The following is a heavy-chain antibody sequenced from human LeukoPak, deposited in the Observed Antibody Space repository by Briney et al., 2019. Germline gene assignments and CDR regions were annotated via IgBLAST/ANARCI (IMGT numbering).Heavy chain of an antibody. Sequence: SSETLSFTCTVSGGSISGSSYSWGWIRQPPGKGLEWIGSIYYSGSTYYNPSLKSRVTISVDTSKNQFSLKLSSVTAADTAVYYCARDPKWQQLAPGWFDPWGQGTLVTVSS. V-gene: IGHV4-39*07. CDR2: IYYSGST. D-gene: IGHD6-13*01. CDR3: ARDPKWQQLAPGWFDP. CDR1: GGSISGSSYS. J-gene: IGHJ5*02.